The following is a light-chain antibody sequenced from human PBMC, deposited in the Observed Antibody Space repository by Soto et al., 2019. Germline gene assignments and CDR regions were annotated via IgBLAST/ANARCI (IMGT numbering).Light chain of an antibody. Sequence: DIQMTQSPSSLSASVGDRVTITCRASQSISTYLNWYQQKPGRAPKLLMHAASSLDRGVPSRFSGSGSGTDFTFTISSLQPEDIATYYCQQYDNLPLTFGGGTKVDIK. J-gene: IGKJ4*01. CDR3: QQYDNLPLT. CDR1: QSISTY. CDR2: AAS. V-gene: IGKV1-33*01.